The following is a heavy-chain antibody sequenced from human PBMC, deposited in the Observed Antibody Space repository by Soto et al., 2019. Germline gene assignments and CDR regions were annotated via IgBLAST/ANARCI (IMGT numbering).Heavy chain of an antibody. CDR1: GFIFSSYA. V-gene: IGHV3-48*01. J-gene: IGHJ4*02. CDR3: GCRIGYVIIINYCFDY. D-gene: IGHD2-15*01. CDR2: ISSSSNTI. Sequence: GGSLRLSCAASGFIFSSYAMNWVRLAPGRGLEWVSYISSSSNTIYYADSVKGRFTVSSDNAKNSAYLQKNSLRAEDTAVYYCGCRIGYVIIINYCFDYRGQGPSVP.